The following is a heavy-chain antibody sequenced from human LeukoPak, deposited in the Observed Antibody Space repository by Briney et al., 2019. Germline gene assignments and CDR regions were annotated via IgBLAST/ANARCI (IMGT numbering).Heavy chain of an antibody. CDR2: IYPGDSDT. CDR1: AYIFTNYW. D-gene: IGHD6-13*01. V-gene: IGHV5-51*01. Sequence: GESLKISCKGSAYIFTNYWIAWVRQMPGKGLEWMGIIYPGDSDTRYSPSFQGQVTISADKSISTAYLQWSSLKASDTAMYYCARLDSSSWYVWGQGTLVTVSS. CDR3: ARLDSSSWYV. J-gene: IGHJ4*02.